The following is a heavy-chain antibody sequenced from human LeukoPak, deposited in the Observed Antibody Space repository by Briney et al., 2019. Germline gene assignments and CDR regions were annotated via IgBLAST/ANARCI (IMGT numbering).Heavy chain of an antibody. V-gene: IGHV3-30*18. J-gene: IGHJ4*02. CDR2: VSFDGRTK. CDR1: GFTFGSYG. Sequence: GGSLILSCAASGFTFGSYGMHWVRQAPGKGLEWVAVVSFDGRTKYYAGSVRGRFTISRDNSQNTLYLQMNSLRAEDTAVYYCAKDGNTVTIFDYWGRGTLVTVSS. D-gene: IGHD4-17*01. CDR3: AKDGNTVTIFDY.